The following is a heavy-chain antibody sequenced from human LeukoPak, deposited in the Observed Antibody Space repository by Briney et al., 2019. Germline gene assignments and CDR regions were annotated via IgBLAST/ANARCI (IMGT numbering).Heavy chain of an antibody. D-gene: IGHD6-13*01. CDR1: GFTFSSYS. Sequence: GSLRLSCAASGFTFSSYSMNWIRQPPGKGLEWIGEINHSGSTNYNPSLKSRVTISVDTSKNQFSLKLSSVTAADTAVYYCARLKQQPGYYYYYYMDVWGKGTTVTISS. J-gene: IGHJ6*03. CDR3: ARLKQQPGYYYYYYMDV. CDR2: INHSGST. V-gene: IGHV4-34*01.